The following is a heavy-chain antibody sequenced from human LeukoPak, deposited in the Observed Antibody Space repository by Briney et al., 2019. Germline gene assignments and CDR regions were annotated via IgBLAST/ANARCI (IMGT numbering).Heavy chain of an antibody. J-gene: IGHJ4*02. CDR1: GGSISSYY. CDR2: IYYSGST. CDR3: ARARIAAAGPFDY. D-gene: IGHD6-13*01. V-gene: IGHV4-59*01. Sequence: SETLSLTCTVSGGSISSYYWSWIRQPPGKGLEWIGYIYYSGSTNYNPSLKSRVTISVDTSKNQFSLKLSSVTAADTAVYYGARARIAAAGPFDYWGQGTLVTVSS.